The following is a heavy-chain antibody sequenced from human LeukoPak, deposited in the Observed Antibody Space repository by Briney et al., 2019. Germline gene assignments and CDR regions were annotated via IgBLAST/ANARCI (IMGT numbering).Heavy chain of an antibody. J-gene: IGHJ3*01. Sequence: PSETLSLTCAVSGGSISSTSYYWAWIRQPPGKGLEWIGTIYYSGSTYHNPSLKSRVTMSVDTSRNQFSLKLSSVDAADTAVYYCAKAGVRYFDSSGLYAFDFWGQGTAVTVSS. D-gene: IGHD3-22*01. V-gene: IGHV4-39*01. CDR3: AKAGVRYFDSSGLYAFDF. CDR1: GGSISSTSYY. CDR2: IYYSGST.